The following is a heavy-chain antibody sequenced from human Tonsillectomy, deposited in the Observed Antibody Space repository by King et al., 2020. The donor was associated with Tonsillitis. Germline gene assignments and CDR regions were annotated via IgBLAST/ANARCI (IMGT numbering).Heavy chain of an antibody. Sequence: MQLVQSGAEVKKPGESLKISCKGSGYSFTSYWIGWVRQMPGKGLEWMGIIYPGDSDTRYSPSFQGQVTISADKSISTAYLQWSSLKASDTAMYYCARGASYCTNDACHILPFDYWGQGTLVTVSS. V-gene: IGHV5-51*01. CDR1: GYSFTSYW. J-gene: IGHJ4*02. D-gene: IGHD2-8*01. CDR3: ARGASYCTNDACHILPFDY. CDR2: IYPGDSDT.